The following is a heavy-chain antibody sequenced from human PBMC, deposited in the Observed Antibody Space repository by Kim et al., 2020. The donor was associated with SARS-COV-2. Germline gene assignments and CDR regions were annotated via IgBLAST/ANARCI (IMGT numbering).Heavy chain of an antibody. J-gene: IGHJ5*02. CDR3: ARQWGRNSWFDP. D-gene: IGHD1-26*01. Sequence: YHPSLKSRVTISVDTSTNQFSLKLSSVTAAETAVYYCARQWGRNSWFDPWGQGTLVTVSS. V-gene: IGHV4-39*01.